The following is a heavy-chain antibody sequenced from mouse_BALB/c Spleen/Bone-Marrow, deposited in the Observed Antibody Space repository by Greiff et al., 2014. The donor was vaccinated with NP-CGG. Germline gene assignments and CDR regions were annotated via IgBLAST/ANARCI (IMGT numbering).Heavy chain of an antibody. CDR3: ARSKDWYFNV. CDR2: VNPYSDGT. Sequence: EVQLVESGPELVKPGASVKMSCKASGYTFTSYMMHWVKQKPGQGLKWVGYVNPYSDGTYYTEDFKGKATLTSDKSSSTVYMELSSLTSEDSAVFYCARSKDWYFNVWGAGTTVTVSS. V-gene: IGHV1-14*01. J-gene: IGHJ1*01. CDR1: GYTFTSYM.